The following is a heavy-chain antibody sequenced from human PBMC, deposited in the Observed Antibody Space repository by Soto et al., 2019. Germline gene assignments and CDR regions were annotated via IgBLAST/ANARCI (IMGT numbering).Heavy chain of an antibody. CDR1: GGSISSSSYY. CDR3: ARRLYYDSSGFEGGGMDV. CDR2: IYYSGST. V-gene: IGHV4-39*01. Sequence: QLQLQESGPGLVKPSETLSLTCTVSGGSISSSSYYWGWIRQPPGKGLEWIGSIYYSGSTYYNPSLTSRVTISVDTSKNQFSLKLSVVTAADTAVYYCARRLYYDSSGFEGGGMDVWGQGTTVTVSS. J-gene: IGHJ6*02. D-gene: IGHD3-22*01.